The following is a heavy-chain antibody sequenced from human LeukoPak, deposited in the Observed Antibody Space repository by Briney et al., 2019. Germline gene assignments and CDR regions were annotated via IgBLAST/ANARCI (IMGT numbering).Heavy chain of an antibody. CDR1: GFTFSSYS. D-gene: IGHD1-26*01. V-gene: IGHV3-48*04. CDR2: ISSGGSTT. J-gene: IGHJ4*02. CDR3: ARDHMGYDY. Sequence: PGGSLRLSCAASGFTFSSYSMNWVRQAPGKGLEWVSYISSGGSTTYYAGSVKGRFTVSRDNAKNSLYLQMNSLRAEDTAVYYCARDHMGYDYGGQGTLVTVSS.